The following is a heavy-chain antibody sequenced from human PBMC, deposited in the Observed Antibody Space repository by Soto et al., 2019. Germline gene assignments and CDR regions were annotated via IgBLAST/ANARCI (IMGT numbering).Heavy chain of an antibody. CDR2: ITSSSSYI. D-gene: IGHD3-16*02. Sequence: EVQLVESGGGLVKPGGSLRLSCATSGFTFSSYTMNWVRQTPGKGLEWVSSITSSSSYIYYADSVKGRFSISRDNAKNSLYLQMDSLRAEDTAVYYCARLQIGGVIVPFDYWGQGTLVTVSS. CDR1: GFTFSSYT. V-gene: IGHV3-21*06. J-gene: IGHJ4*02. CDR3: ARLQIGGVIVPFDY.